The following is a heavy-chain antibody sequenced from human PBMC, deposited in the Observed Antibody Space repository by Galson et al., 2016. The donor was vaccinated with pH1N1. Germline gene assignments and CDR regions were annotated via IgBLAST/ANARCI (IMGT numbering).Heavy chain of an antibody. D-gene: IGHD4-17*01. CDR1: GFTFSNAW. V-gene: IGHV3-15*01. J-gene: IGHJ6*02. Sequence: SLRLSCAASGFTFSNAWMSWVRQAPGKGLEWVGRIKSKTDGGTTDYAAPVKGRFTISRDDSKITLYLQMNSLKTEDPAGYYCTTDRDYGDYLGGMDVWGQGTTVTVSS. CDR3: TTDRDYGDYLGGMDV. CDR2: IKSKTDGGTT.